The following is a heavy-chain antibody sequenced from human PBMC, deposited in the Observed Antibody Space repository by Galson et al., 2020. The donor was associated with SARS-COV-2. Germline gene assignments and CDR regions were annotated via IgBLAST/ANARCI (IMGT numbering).Heavy chain of an antibody. CDR2: ISYDGLNK. CDR3: AKEYSTGWYFTYYMDV. V-gene: IGHV3-30*18. D-gene: IGHD6-19*01. J-gene: IGHJ6*03. CDR1: GFTFSTSG. Sequence: GESLKISCAASGFTFSTSGMHWVRQAPGKGLEWVALISYDGLNKYYADSVKGRFTISSDNSKNTLYLQMNSLRAEDTAVYYCAKEYSTGWYFTYYMDVWGKGTTVTISS.